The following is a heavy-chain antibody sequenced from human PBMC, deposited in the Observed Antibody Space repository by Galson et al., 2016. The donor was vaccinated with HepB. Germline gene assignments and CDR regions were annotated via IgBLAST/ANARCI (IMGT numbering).Heavy chain of an antibody. J-gene: IGHJ4*02. V-gene: IGHV3-7*01. D-gene: IGHD6-19*01. CDR3: ARLGGSGWTFDF. CDR2: LKGDGTQK. CDR1: DFTLNFYW. Sequence: SLRLSCAASDFTLNFYWMGWVRQAPGKGLEWVATLKGDGTQKRYVDSVEGRFTLSRGYAENSMFLQMDSLRGEDTAVYFCARLGGSGWTFDFWGQGTLVAVSS.